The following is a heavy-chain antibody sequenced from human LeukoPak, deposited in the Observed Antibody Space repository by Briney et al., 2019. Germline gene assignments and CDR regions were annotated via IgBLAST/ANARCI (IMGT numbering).Heavy chain of an antibody. J-gene: IGHJ4*02. CDR1: GFSFENYN. D-gene: IGHD1-1*01. Sequence: PGGSLRLSCAASGFSFENYNMHWVRQPPGKGLEWVSLISWDGDTTHFADSVKGRFNISRDNSKNSLYLQMNSLRTEDTALYYCATGPTSTRFKYWGEGTLVTVSP. CDR3: ATGPTSTRFKY. V-gene: IGHV3-43*01. CDR2: ISWDGDTT.